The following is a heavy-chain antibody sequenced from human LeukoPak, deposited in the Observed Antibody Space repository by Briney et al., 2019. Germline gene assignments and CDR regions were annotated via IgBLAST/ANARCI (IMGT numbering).Heavy chain of an antibody. CDR2: IYPGDSDI. CDR1: GYSFTSYW. J-gene: IGHJ4*02. V-gene: IGHV5-51*01. Sequence: GESLRISCKGSGYSFTSYWIGWVRQMPGKGLEWMGIIYPGDSDIRYSPSFQGQVTISADKSISTAYRQWSSPKASDTAMYYCARQWGYQLPIDYWGQGTLVTVSS. D-gene: IGHD2-2*01. CDR3: ARQWGYQLPIDY.